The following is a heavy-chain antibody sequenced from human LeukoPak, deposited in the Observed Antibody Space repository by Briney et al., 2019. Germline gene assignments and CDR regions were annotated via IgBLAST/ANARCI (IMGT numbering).Heavy chain of an antibody. CDR2: ITSGSSYI. D-gene: IGHD1-26*01. J-gene: IGHJ6*03. CDR1: GFTFSSYN. CDR3: ARDPYSGSYGNYYYYFMDV. V-gene: IGHV3-21*01. Sequence: GGSLRLSCAASGFTFSSYNMNWVRQAPGKGLEGVSSITSGSSYIYYADSVKGRFTISRDNAKNSLYLQMNSLRAEETAVYYCARDPYSGSYGNYYYYFMDVWGKGTTVTISS.